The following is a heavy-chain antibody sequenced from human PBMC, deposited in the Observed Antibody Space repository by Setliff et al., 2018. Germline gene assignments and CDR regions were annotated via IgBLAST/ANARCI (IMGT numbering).Heavy chain of an antibody. CDR1: GFAFGDYA. J-gene: IGHJ4*02. D-gene: IGHD1-1*01. V-gene: IGHV3-49*04. CDR2: IRSKAYGGTT. CDR3: TSTTLDF. Sequence: GGSLRLSCTASGFAFGDYAMSWVRQAPGKGLEWVGFIRSKAYGGTTEYAASVKGRFTISRDDSKSIAYLQMNSLKTEDTAVYYCTSTTLDFWGPGTLVTVSS.